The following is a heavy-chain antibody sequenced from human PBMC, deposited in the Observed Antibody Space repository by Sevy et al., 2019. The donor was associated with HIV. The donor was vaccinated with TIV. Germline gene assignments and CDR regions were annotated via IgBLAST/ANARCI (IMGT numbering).Heavy chain of an antibody. CDR1: GYTFDNYD. J-gene: IGHJ2*01. D-gene: IGHD2-21*02. V-gene: IGHV1-8*01. CDR2: MNPNSGNT. CDR3: TRGLSFTYAKRGDWLNWYFDV. Sequence: ASVKVSCQASGYTFDNYDINWVQQATGQGLEWMGWMNPNSGNTGYAEKFQGRVTMSRVSSIRTAYMELNGLTSEDTAVYYCTRGLSFTYAKRGDWLNWYFDVWGRGTLVTVSS.